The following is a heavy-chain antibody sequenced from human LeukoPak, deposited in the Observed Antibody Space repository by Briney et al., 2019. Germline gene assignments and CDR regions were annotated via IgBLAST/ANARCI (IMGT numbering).Heavy chain of an antibody. V-gene: IGHV3-21*01. J-gene: IGHJ6*01. CDR3: ARGSEGYCSGGGRYYGMDV. CDR1: GFTFSSYT. D-gene: IGHD2-15*01. CDR2: ISSSSSYI. Sequence: PGGSLRLSCAASGFTFSSYTMNWVRQAPGKGLEWVSYISSSSSYIYYADSVKGRFTISRDNAENSLYLQMNSLRAEDTAVYYCARGSEGYCSGGGRYYGMDVWGQGTTVTASS.